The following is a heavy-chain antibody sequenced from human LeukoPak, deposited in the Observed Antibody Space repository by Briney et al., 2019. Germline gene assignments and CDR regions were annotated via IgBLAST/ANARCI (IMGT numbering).Heavy chain of an antibody. CDR3: ARDSLGHYYDSSGYYDY. J-gene: IGHJ4*02. V-gene: IGHV3-33*01. Sequence: GGSLRLSCAASGFTFSSYGMHWVRQAPGKGLEWVAVIWYDGSNKYYADSVKGRFTISRDNSKNTLYLQMNSLRAEDTAVYYCARDSLGHYYDSSGYYDYWGQGTLVTVSS. D-gene: IGHD3-22*01. CDR2: IWYDGSNK. CDR1: GFTFSSYG.